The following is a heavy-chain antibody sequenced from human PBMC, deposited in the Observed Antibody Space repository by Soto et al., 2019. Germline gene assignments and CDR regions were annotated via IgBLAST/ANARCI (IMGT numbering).Heavy chain of an antibody. CDR1: GGSISSYY. J-gene: IGHJ5*02. CDR3: ARFSIAAAGTGGGFDP. Sequence: SETLSLTCTVSGGSISSYYWSWIRQPPGKGLEWIGYIYYSGSTNYNPSLKSRVTISVDTSKNQFSLKLSSVTAADTAVYYCARFSIAAAGTGGGFDPWGQGTLVNVSS. V-gene: IGHV4-59*01. D-gene: IGHD6-13*01. CDR2: IYYSGST.